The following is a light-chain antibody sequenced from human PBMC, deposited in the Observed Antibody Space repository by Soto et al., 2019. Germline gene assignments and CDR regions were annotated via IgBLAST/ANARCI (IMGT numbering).Light chain of an antibody. Sequence: AIQLTQSPSSLSASLGDRVTITCRSSQGITSAIAWYRQRPGMAPELLIYDVSTLASGVTSRFSGSRSGTDFPLTISALQPEDSATYFCKQFSTYPLTFGGGTKVDIK. CDR2: DVS. J-gene: IGKJ4*01. V-gene: IGKV1-13*02. CDR3: KQFSTYPLT. CDR1: QGITSA.